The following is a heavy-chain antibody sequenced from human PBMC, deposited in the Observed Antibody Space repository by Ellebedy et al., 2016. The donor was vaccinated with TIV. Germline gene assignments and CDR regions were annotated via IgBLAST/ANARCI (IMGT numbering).Heavy chain of an antibody. J-gene: IGHJ3*02. CDR1: GGTFSSYA. V-gene: IGHV1-69*13. Sequence: SVKVSXXASGGTFSSYAISWVRQAPGQGLEWMGGIIPIFGTANYAQKFQGRVTITADESTSTAYMELSSLRSEDTAVYYCAKDLPAPVSYAFDIWGQGTMVTVSS. CDR2: IIPIFGTA. CDR3: AKDLPAPVSYAFDI.